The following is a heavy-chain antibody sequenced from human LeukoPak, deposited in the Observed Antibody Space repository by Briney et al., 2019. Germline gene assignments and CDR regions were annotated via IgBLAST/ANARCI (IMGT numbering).Heavy chain of an antibody. Sequence: GGSLRLSCAASGCTFSSYSMNWVRQAPGKGLEWVSSISSSGSYIYYSDSVKGRFTISRDNAKNSLYLQMNSLRAEDTAVYYCAREVGYSYGPSYFDYWGQGTLVTVSS. CDR2: ISSSGSYI. CDR3: AREVGYSYGPSYFDY. CDR1: GCTFSSYS. D-gene: IGHD5-18*01. J-gene: IGHJ4*02. V-gene: IGHV3-21*01.